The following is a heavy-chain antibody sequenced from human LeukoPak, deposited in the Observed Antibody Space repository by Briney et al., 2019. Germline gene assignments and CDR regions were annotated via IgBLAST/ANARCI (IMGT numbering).Heavy chain of an antibody. CDR3: AREGGFYRPLDY. Sequence: SGTLSLTCGVSGGSISSTNWWTWVRQPPGGGLEWVGEVHLNGRTHYSPSLESRVTMSVDMSENHISLKLTAVTAADTAVYYCAREGGFYRPLDYAGPGTLVIVSS. V-gene: IGHV4-4*02. CDR1: GGSISSTNW. D-gene: IGHD2/OR15-2a*01. CDR2: VHLNGRT. J-gene: IGHJ4*02.